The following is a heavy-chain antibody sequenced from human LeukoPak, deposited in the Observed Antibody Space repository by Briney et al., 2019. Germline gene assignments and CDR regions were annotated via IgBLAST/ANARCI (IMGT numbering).Heavy chain of an antibody. CDR1: GVSFHNYY. Sequence: PSETLSLTCTVSGVSFHNYYWSWIRQPPGKGLEWIANIWHSGITNYNPSLKSRVTISADPSKNQFSLRLSSVTAADTAVYYCARDNYDSSGMDYFDRWGQGTLVTIAS. J-gene: IGHJ4*02. D-gene: IGHD3-22*01. CDR3: ARDNYDSSGMDYFDR. CDR2: IWHSGIT. V-gene: IGHV4-59*12.